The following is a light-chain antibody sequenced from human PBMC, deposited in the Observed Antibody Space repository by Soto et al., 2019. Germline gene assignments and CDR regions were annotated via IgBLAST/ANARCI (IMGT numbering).Light chain of an antibody. V-gene: IGKV3-20*01. CDR1: QSVCSRC. CDR2: GAS. Sequence: ETVLTQSPGTLSLSPGERVTLSCRASQSVCSRCLAWYQQKPGQSPRLLIYGASSRATGIPDRFSGSGSGTDFTLTISRLEPEDFAMYYCQNYGTIPLTFGQGTKVGIK. J-gene: IGKJ1*01. CDR3: QNYGTIPLT.